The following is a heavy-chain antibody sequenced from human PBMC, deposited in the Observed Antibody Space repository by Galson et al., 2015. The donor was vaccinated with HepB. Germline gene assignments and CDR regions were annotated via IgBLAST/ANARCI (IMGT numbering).Heavy chain of an antibody. CDR2: ISGSGSNI. V-gene: IGHV3-11*01. CDR1: AFTFSDYY. D-gene: IGHD3-16*01. J-gene: IGHJ4*02. Sequence: SLRLSCAASAFTFSDYYMSWIRQAPGKGLEWVSYISGSGSNIYYADSVKGRFTISRDNAKNSLYLQMNSLRAEDTAVYYCAREGSDGLMVTFWGQGTLVTVSS. CDR3: AREGSDGLMVTF.